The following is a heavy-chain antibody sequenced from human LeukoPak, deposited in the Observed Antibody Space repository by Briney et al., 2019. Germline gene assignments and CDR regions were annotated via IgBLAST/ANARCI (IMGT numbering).Heavy chain of an antibody. CDR2: IYSGGST. V-gene: IGHV3-53*01. D-gene: IGHD3-10*02. J-gene: IGHJ4*02. CDR3: VRDLRSADY. CDR1: GFTVSSNY. Sequence: SGGSLRLSCAASGFTVSSNYMSWVRQAPGKGLEWVSIIYSGGSTYYADSVKGRFTISRDNSKNTLYLQMNSLRAEDTAVYYCVRDLRSADYWGQGTLVIVSS.